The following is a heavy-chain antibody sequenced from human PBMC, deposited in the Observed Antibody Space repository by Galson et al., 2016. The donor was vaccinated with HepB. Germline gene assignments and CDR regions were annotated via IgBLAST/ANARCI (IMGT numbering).Heavy chain of an antibody. J-gene: IGHJ6*02. CDR1: GYTFTSYY. CDR3: ARDRGLLKHDFWISSPWGYGLDV. D-gene: IGHD3-3*01. V-gene: IGHV1-46*01. CDR2: INPSAGYI. Sequence: SVKVSCKASGYTFTSYYMHWVRQAPGQGLEWMGIINPSAGYISYEQKFQGRVTMTRDTSTSTVYMELSSLRSEDTAVYYCARDRGLLKHDFWISSPWGYGLDVWGQGTTVTVSS.